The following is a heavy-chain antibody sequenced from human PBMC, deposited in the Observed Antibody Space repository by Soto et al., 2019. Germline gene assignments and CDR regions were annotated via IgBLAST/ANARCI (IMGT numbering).Heavy chain of an antibody. CDR2: ITPILGIV. J-gene: IGHJ3*02. CDR3: WIGGYSRVVDAFDI. D-gene: IGHD6-13*01. Sequence: SVKVSCKASGGTFSSYTISWVRQAPGQGLEWMGRITPILGIVNYAQKFQGRVTITADKSTSTAYMELSSLRSEDTAVYYCWIGGYSRVVDAFDIWGQGTMVTVSS. CDR1: GGTFSSYT. V-gene: IGHV1-69*02.